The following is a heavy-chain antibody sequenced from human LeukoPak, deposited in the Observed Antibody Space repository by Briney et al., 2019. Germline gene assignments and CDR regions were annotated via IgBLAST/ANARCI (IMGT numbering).Heavy chain of an antibody. CDR1: GFTVSSSYA. CDR2: ISGSGGST. CDR3: AKDSTTWYDTFDI. V-gene: IGHV3-23*01. D-gene: IGHD6-13*01. J-gene: IGHJ3*02. Sequence: GGSLRLSCAASGFTVSSSYAMSWVRQAPGKGLEWVSAISGSGGSTYYADSVKGRFTISRDNSKNTLYLQMSSLRAEDTAVYFCAKDSTTWYDTFDIWGQGTMVTVSS.